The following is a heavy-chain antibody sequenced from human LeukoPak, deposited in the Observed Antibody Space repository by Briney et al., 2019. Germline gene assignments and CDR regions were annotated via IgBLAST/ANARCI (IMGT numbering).Heavy chain of an antibody. D-gene: IGHD3-10*02. J-gene: IGHJ5*01. V-gene: IGHV3-30*02. CDR3: ARSYVLHHFES. Sequence: QPGGSLRLSCAASGFVFTTFGMHWVRQAPGGRLEWVAFVAKDEVTKYYADSVKGRFTISRDTSKSTLYLEMNSLRTEDTAVYYCARSYVLHHFESRGQGTPVTVSS. CDR2: VAKDEVTK. CDR1: GFVFTTFG.